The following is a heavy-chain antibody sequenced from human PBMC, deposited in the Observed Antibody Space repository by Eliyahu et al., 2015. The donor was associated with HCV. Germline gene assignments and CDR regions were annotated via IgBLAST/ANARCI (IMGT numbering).Heavy chain of an antibody. CDR1: GDSISSGGYY. Sequence: QVQLQESGPGLVKPSQTLSLTCTXSGDSISSGGYYWSWIRQHPEKGLEWIGYIYYGGSTHYNPSLKSRLSISLXTSKNQFFLKVSSVTAADTAVYHCARDPTGRGRFDPWGQGTLVTVSS. CDR2: IYYGGST. J-gene: IGHJ5*02. D-gene: IGHD3-10*01. CDR3: ARDPTGRGRFDP. V-gene: IGHV4-31*03.